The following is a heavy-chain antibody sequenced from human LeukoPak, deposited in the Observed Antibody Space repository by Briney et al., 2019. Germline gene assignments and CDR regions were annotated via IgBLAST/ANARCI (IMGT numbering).Heavy chain of an antibody. CDR3: ARRDGYNYIL. Sequence: GGSLRLSCAASGFTFSSYAMHWVRQAPGKGLEYVSAISSNGGSTYYANSVKGRFTISRDNSKNTLYLQMGSLRAEDTAVYYCARRDGYNYILWGQGTLATVSS. D-gene: IGHD5-24*01. J-gene: IGHJ4*02. CDR2: ISSNGGST. V-gene: IGHV3-64*01. CDR1: GFTFSSYA.